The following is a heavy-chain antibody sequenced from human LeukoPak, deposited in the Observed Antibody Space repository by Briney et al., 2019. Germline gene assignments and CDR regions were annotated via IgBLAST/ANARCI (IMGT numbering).Heavy chain of an antibody. D-gene: IGHD2/OR15-2a*01. V-gene: IGHV3-64*02. CDR3: ARRSRTGYFFDY. J-gene: IGHJ4*02. CDR1: GFTFNIYA. Sequence: GGSLRLSCEASGFTFNIYAMFWVRQAPGKGLEYVSGILSNGSTTYYEDSVKGRFTISRDNSKNTVYLQLGSLRVEGMGVYYCARRSRTGYFFDYWGQGALVTVSS. CDR2: ILSNGSTT.